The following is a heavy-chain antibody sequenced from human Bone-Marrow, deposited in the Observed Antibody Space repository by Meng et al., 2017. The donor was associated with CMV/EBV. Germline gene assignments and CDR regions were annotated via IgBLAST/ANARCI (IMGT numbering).Heavy chain of an antibody. D-gene: IGHD2-15*01. Sequence: SETLSLTCTVSGGSISSYYWSWIRQPPGKGLEWIGYIYYSGSTNYNPSLKSRVTISVDTSKNQFSLKLSSVTAADTAVYYCARLGYSGGYYYYGMDVWGQGPTVTVSS. V-gene: IGHV4-59*01. CDR1: GGSISSYY. J-gene: IGHJ6*02. CDR2: IYYSGST. CDR3: ARLGYSGGYYYYGMDV.